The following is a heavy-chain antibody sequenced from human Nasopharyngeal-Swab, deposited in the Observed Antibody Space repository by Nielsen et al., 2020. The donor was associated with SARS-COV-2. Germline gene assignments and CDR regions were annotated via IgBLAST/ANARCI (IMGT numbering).Heavy chain of an antibody. CDR3: ARSAGGSYYGAFDI. D-gene: IGHD1-26*01. J-gene: IGHJ3*02. CDR1: GFTFSSYA. CDR2: ISYAGSNK. V-gene: IGHV3-30-3*01. Sequence: SLKISCAASGFTFSSYAMHWVRQAPGKGLEWVAVISYAGSNKYYADSVKGRFTISRDNSRNTLYLQMNSLRAEDTAVYYCARSAGGSYYGAFDIWGQGTMVTVSS.